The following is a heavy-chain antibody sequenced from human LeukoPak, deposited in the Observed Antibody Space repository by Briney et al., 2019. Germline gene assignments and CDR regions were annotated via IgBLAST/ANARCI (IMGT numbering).Heavy chain of an antibody. CDR2: IYTSGST. CDR1: GGSISSGSYY. J-gene: IGHJ5*02. V-gene: IGHV4-61*02. Sequence: SETLSLTCTVSGGSISSGSYYWSWIRQPAGKGLEWIGRIYTSGSTNYNPSLKSRVTISVDTSKNQFSLKLSSVTAADTAVYYCARVPGFNWFDPWGQGTLVTVSS. CDR3: ARVPGFNWFDP.